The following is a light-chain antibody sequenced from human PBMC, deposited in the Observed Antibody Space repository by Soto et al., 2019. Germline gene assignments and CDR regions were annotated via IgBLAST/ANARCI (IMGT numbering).Light chain of an antibody. V-gene: IGLV1-44*01. CDR1: SSSIGSNS. CDR3: AAWDGSLNDYV. CDR2: TNS. J-gene: IGLJ1*01. Sequence: QSVLTQPPSASGTPGQRVTISCSGSSSSIGSNSVNWYQQLPRTAPKVLIYTNSQRPSGVPDRFSGSKSGTSASLAISGLQHEDEADYYCAAWDGSLNDYVFGTGTKVTVL.